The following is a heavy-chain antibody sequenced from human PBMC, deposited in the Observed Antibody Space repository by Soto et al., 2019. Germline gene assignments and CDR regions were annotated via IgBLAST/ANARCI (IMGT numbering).Heavy chain of an antibody. CDR2: IGSDGSPT. CDR3: ARGRGYGDYFYFDY. J-gene: IGHJ4*02. Sequence: EVQLVESGGGLVQPGGSLRLSCAASGFTFSSYWIHWVRQAPGKGLVWVSRIGSDGSPTRYADSVKGRFTISRDNAKNTLYLQMSSLRAEDTAAYYCARGRGYGDYFYFDYWGQGTRVTVSS. V-gene: IGHV3-74*01. D-gene: IGHD4-17*01. CDR1: GFTFSSYW.